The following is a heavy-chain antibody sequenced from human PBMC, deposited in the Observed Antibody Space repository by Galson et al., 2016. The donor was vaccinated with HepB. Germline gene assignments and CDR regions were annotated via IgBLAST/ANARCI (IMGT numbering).Heavy chain of an antibody. CDR2: INPNSAGT. V-gene: IGHV1-2*02. CDR3: ARDLGGSYHH. Sequence: SVKVSCKASGYTFSGNYMHWVRQAPGQGFEWMGWINPNSAGTQYAQKFQGRVTMTRDTSIGTAYMELIGLRSDDTAVYYCARDLGGSYHHWGQGTLVTVSS. J-gene: IGHJ4*02. D-gene: IGHD1-26*01. CDR1: GYTFSGNY.